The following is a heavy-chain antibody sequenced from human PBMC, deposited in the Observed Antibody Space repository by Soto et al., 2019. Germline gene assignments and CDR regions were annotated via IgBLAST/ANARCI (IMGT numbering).Heavy chain of an antibody. CDR1: GYPFTNYD. CDR2: MNLNSGYT. V-gene: IGHV1-8*01. CDR3: ARGFFYYYYMDV. Sequence: ASVKVSCKASGYPFTNYDINWVRQAPGQGLEWMGWMNLNSGYTGYAQKFQGRVIMTRNTSISTAYMELNSLRFEDTAVYYCARGFFYYYYMDVWGKGTTVTVSS. J-gene: IGHJ6*03.